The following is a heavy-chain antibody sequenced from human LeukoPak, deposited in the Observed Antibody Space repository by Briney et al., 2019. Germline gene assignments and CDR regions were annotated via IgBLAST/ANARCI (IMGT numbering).Heavy chain of an antibody. Sequence: ASVKVSCKASGYTFTSYDINWVRQATGQGLEWMGWMNPNSGNTGYAQKFQGRVTMTRNTSISTAYMELSSLRSEDTAVYYCARGRWEYCSSTSYHNYYYYYMDVWGKGTTVTISS. D-gene: IGHD2-2*01. CDR1: GYTFTSYD. V-gene: IGHV1-8*01. CDR2: MNPNSGNT. CDR3: ARGRWEYCSSTSYHNYYYYYMDV. J-gene: IGHJ6*03.